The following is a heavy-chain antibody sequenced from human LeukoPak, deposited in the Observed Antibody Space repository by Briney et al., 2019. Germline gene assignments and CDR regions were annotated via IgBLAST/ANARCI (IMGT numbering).Heavy chain of an antibody. CDR2: IYTSGST. CDR1: GGSISSYY. D-gene: IGHD1-14*01. V-gene: IGHV4-4*07. CDR3: ARTPPRYYYYYMDV. Sequence: SETLSLTCTVSGGSISSYYWSWIRQPAGKGLEWIGRIYTSGSTNYNPSLKSRVTMSVDTSKNQFSLKLSSVTAADTAVYYCARTPPRYYYYYMDVWGKGTTVTVSS. J-gene: IGHJ6*03.